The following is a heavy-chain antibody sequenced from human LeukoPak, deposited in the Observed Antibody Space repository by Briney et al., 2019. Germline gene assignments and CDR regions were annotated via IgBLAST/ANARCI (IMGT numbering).Heavy chain of an antibody. D-gene: IGHD6-19*01. CDR2: ISYDGSNK. V-gene: IGHV3-30-3*01. CDR3: ARVTYSSGWYGIDY. Sequence: HAGGSLRLSCAASGFTFSSYAMHWVRQAPGKGLEWVAVISYDGSNKYYADSVKGRFTISRDNSKNTLYLQMNSLRAEDTAVYYCARVTYSSGWYGIDYWGQGTLVTVSS. J-gene: IGHJ4*02. CDR1: GFTFSSYA.